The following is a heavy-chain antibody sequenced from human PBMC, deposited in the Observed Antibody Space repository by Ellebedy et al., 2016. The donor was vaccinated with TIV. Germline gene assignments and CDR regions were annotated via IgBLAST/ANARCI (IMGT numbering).Heavy chain of an antibody. Sequence: ASVKVSXXASGYTFTSYGISWVRQAPGQGLEWMGWISAYNGNTNYAQKLQGRVTMTTDTSTSTAYMELRSLRSDDTAVYYCARHGPWDWGSFMGFDYWGQGTLVTVSS. J-gene: IGHJ4*02. V-gene: IGHV1-18*01. D-gene: IGHD7-27*01. CDR3: ARHGPWDWGSFMGFDY. CDR2: ISAYNGNT. CDR1: GYTFTSYG.